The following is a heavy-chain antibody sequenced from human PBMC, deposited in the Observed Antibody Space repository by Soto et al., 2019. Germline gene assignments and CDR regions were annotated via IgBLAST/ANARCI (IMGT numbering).Heavy chain of an antibody. Sequence: SETLSLTCTVSGGSISSGGYYWSWIRQHPGKGLEWIGYIYYSGSTYYNPSLKSRVTISVDTSKNQFSPKLSSVTAADTAVYYCASDSYGSLGLDYWGQGTLVTVSS. D-gene: IGHD5-18*01. V-gene: IGHV4-31*03. CDR2: IYYSGST. J-gene: IGHJ4*02. CDR1: GGSISSGGYY. CDR3: ASDSYGSLGLDY.